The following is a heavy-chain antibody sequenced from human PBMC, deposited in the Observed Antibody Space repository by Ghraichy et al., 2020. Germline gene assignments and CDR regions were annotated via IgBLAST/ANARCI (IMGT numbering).Heavy chain of an antibody. CDR3: ARERDGYNHLDY. Sequence: SETLSLTCTVSGDSISSGGYYWSWLRHHPGKGLEWIGYIYYSGSTYYNPSLKSRVTLSVDTSQNQFSLKLSSVTAADTAVYYCARERDGYNHLDYWGQGALVTVSS. CDR2: IYYSGST. D-gene: IGHD5-24*01. V-gene: IGHV4-31*03. J-gene: IGHJ4*02. CDR1: GDSISSGGYY.